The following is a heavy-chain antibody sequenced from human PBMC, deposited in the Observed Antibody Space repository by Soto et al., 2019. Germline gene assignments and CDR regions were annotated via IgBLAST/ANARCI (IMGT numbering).Heavy chain of an antibody. J-gene: IGHJ6*02. V-gene: IGHV3-21*01. D-gene: IGHD3-10*01. CDR2: ISSSSSYI. CDR3: ARDGGGMDV. CDR1: GFTFSSYS. Sequence: ELPLVESGGGLVKPGGSLRLSCASSGFTFSSYSMNWVRQAPGKGLEWVSSISSSSSYIYYADSVNGRFTISRDNAKNSLDLQMNSLRAEDTAVYYCARDGGGMDVWGQGTTVTVSS.